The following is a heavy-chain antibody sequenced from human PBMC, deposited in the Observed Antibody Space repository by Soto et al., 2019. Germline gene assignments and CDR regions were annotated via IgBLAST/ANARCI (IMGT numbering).Heavy chain of an antibody. D-gene: IGHD2-15*01. CDR3: ARTGYCSGGSCPPRY. CDR2: IDPSDSYT. J-gene: IGHJ4*02. CDR1: GYSFTSYW. Sequence: PGESLKISCKGSGYSFTSYWISWVRQMPGKGLEWMGRIDPSDSYTNYSPSFQGHVTISADKSISTAYLQWSSLKASDTAMYYCARTGYCSGGSCPPRYWGQGTLVTVSS. V-gene: IGHV5-10-1*01.